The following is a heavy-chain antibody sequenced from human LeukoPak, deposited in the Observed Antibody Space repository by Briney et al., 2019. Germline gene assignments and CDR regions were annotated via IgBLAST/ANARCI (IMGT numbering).Heavy chain of an antibody. Sequence: PGGSLRLSCAASGFTFSSYWMSWVRQAPGKGLEWVANIKQDGSEKYYVDSVKGRFTISRDNAKNSLYLQMNSLRAEDTAVYYCARAVHFRSFSDSYGYWGQGTQVTVSS. J-gene: IGHJ4*02. CDR1: GFTFSSYW. V-gene: IGHV3-7*01. CDR3: ARAVHFRSFSDSYGY. D-gene: IGHD3-3*02. CDR2: IKQDGSEK.